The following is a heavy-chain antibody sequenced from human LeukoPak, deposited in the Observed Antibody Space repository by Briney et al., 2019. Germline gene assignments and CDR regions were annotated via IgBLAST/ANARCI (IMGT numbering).Heavy chain of an antibody. Sequence: TGGSLRLSCAASGFTFSSYGMHWVRQAPGKGLEWVAVISHDGSNKYYAESVKGRFTISRENSKNTLHLQMNSLRAEDTAVYHCAKDHYYYGSGIYFMHYFDYWGQGTLVTVSS. CDR3: AKDHYYYGSGIYFMHYFDY. CDR2: ISHDGSNK. V-gene: IGHV3-30*18. CDR1: GFTFSSYG. D-gene: IGHD3-10*01. J-gene: IGHJ4*02.